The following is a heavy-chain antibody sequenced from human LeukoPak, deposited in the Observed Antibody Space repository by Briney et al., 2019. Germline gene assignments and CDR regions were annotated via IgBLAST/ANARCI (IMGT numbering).Heavy chain of an antibody. J-gene: IGHJ4*02. CDR1: GFTFSGYA. CDR3: AKDPDIVVVTATGY. V-gene: IGHV3-23*01. D-gene: IGHD2-21*02. Sequence: PGGSLRLSCAASGFTFSGYAMSWVRQAPGKGLEWVSAISGSGGSTYYADSVKGRFTISRDNSKNTLYLQMNSLRAEDTAVYYCAKDPDIVVVTATGYWGQGTLVTVSS. CDR2: ISGSGGST.